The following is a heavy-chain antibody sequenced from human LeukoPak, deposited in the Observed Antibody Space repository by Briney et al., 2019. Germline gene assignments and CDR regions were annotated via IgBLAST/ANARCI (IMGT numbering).Heavy chain of an antibody. CDR3: TTPIPWVGGTRVSAPGS. Sequence: PGGSLRLSCAASGFTFSNCGMHWVRQAPGKGLEWVAHIRFDESDKYYADSVKGRFTISRDISRNTVYLQMNSLKTEDTAVYYCTTPIPWVGGTRVSAPGSWGQGALVTVSS. CDR1: GFTFSNCG. D-gene: IGHD1-26*01. J-gene: IGHJ5*02. V-gene: IGHV3-30*02. CDR2: IRFDESDK.